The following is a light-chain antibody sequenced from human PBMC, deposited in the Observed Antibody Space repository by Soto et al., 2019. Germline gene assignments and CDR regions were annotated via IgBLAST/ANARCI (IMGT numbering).Light chain of an antibody. CDR2: EVS. V-gene: IGLV2-14*01. CDR3: NSYTSSGPYV. Sequence: QSVLTQPASVSGSPGQSITISCTGTSSDVGGYNHVSWYQQHPGKAPQLMIYEVSNRPSGISNRFSGSKSGNTASLTISGIQAEDEADYYCNSYTSSGPYVFGTGTKVTVL. CDR1: SSDVGGYNH. J-gene: IGLJ1*01.